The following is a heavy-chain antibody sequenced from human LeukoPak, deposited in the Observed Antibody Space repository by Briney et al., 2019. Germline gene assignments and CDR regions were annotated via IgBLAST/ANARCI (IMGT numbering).Heavy chain of an antibody. Sequence: PGGSLRLSCTASGFTFGDYAMSWFRQAPGKGLEWVGFIRSKAYGGTTEYAASVKGRSTISRDDSKSIAYLQMNSLKTEDTAVYYCTRAVGDWRGLIRGYWGQGTLVTVSS. D-gene: IGHD3-10*01. CDR1: GFTFGDYA. CDR2: IRSKAYGGTT. CDR3: TRAVGDWRGLIRGY. V-gene: IGHV3-49*03. J-gene: IGHJ4*02.